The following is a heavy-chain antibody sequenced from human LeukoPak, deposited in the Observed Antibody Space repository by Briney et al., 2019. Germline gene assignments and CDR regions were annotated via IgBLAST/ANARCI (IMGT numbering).Heavy chain of an antibody. CDR2: ISGKGDKT. J-gene: IGHJ3*01. V-gene: IGHV3-43*02. CDR1: GITFEDYG. CDR3: AVPTIYGVGAFDV. D-gene: IGHD2/OR15-2a*01. Sequence: GGSLRLSCVASGITFEDYGIHWVRQAPGKGLEWVSLISGKGDKTYYVDSVKGRFTVSRDNSRNTPYLQMDSLRDEDTAFYYCAVPTIYGVGAFDVWGQGTMVTVSS.